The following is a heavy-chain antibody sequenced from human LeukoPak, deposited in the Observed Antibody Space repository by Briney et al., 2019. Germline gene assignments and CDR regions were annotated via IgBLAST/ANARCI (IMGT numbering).Heavy chain of an antibody. V-gene: IGHV4-39*01. J-gene: IGHJ4*02. CDR2: IYYSGST. CDR3: ARHRLQDSH. CDR1: GGSISSSSYY. D-gene: IGHD5-24*01. Sequence: SETLSLTCTVSGGSISSSSYYWGWIRQPPGKGLEWIGSIYYSGSTYYNPSLKSRVTISVDTSKNQFSLKLSSVTAADTAVYYCARHRLQDSHWGQGTLVTVSS.